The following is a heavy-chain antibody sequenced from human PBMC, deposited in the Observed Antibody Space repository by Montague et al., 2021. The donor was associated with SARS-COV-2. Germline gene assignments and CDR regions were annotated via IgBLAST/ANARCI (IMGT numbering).Heavy chain of an antibody. D-gene: IGHD4-17*01. CDR3: ARHLNYRDYGGDDY. V-gene: IGHV4-39*01. CDR2: IYYSGGT. J-gene: IGHJ4*02. Sequence: SETLSLTCSVSGGSISSGSYFWGWIRQPPGKGLEWIGSIYYSGGTYSNSSLKSRVTISVDTSKNQFSLKLSSVTAADTAVYYCARHLNYRDYGGDDYWGQGTLVTVSS. CDR1: GGSISSGSYF.